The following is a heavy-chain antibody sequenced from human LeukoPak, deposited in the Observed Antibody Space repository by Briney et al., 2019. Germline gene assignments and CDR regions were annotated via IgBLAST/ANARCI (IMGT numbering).Heavy chain of an antibody. CDR1: GFTFSSYA. CDR3: ARDSTVVVPAATYYYMDV. CDR2: ISYDGSNK. D-gene: IGHD2-2*01. Sequence: GRSLRLSCAASGFTFSSYAMHWVRQAPGKGLEWVAVISYDGSNKYYADSVKGRFTISRDNSKNTLYLQMNSLRAEDTAVYYCARDSTVVVPAATYYYMDVWGKGTTVTVSS. J-gene: IGHJ6*03. V-gene: IGHV3-30-3*01.